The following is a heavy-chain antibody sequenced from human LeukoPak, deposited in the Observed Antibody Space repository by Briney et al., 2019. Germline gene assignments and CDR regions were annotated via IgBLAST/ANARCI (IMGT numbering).Heavy chain of an antibody. D-gene: IGHD2-15*01. CDR2: IIPIFGTA. V-gene: IGHV1-69*13. CDR3: ASGYCSGGSCYSYYFDY. Sequence: ASVKVSCKASGGTFSSHAISWVRQAPGQGLEWMGGIIPIFGTANYAQKFQGRVTITADESTSTAYMELSSLRSEDTAVYYCASGYCSGGSCYSYYFDYWGQGTLVTVSS. J-gene: IGHJ4*02. CDR1: GGTFSSHA.